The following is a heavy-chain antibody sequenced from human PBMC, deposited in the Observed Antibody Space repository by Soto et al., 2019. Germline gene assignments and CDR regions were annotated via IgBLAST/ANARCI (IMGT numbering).Heavy chain of an antibody. J-gene: IGHJ4*02. CDR1: GYTFTRYA. CDR3: ARESDYEAVDY. CDR2: INAGNGNT. D-gene: IGHD4-17*01. Sequence: ASVKVSCSHSGYTFTRYAMHWLRLAPGQRLEWMGWINAGNGNTKYSQKFQGRVTITRDTSASTAYMELSSLRSEDTAVYYCARESDYEAVDYWGQGTLVTVSS. V-gene: IGHV1-3*01.